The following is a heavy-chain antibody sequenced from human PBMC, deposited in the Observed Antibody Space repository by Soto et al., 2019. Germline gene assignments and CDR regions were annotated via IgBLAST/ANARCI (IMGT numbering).Heavy chain of an antibody. CDR1: GGSISSHH. CDR3: ANWGRWFDP. J-gene: IGHJ5*02. Sequence: VQLQESRPGLAKPSETLSLTCTVSGGSISSHHWSWIRQPPGKGLEWIGYSYYSGSPNYNPSLKSRVTISVDTSKNQFSLKLSSVTAADTAEYYCANWGRWFDPWGQGTLVTVSS. CDR2: SYYSGSP. D-gene: IGHD7-27*01. V-gene: IGHV4-59*11.